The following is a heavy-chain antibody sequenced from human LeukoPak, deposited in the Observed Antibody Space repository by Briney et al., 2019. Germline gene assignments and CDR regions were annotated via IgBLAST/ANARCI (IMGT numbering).Heavy chain of an antibody. D-gene: IGHD1-26*01. CDR1: GYSFTSYW. CDR3: ARHQGVGWFDL. J-gene: IGHJ5*02. CDR2: IYPGDSYS. V-gene: IGHV5-51*01. Sequence: GESLKISCRGSGYSFTSYWIGWGRQMPGKGLEWMGIIYPGDSYSRYSPSFEGHVTISADKSITTAYLQWSSLKASDTAIYYCARHQGVGWFDLWGQGTLVTVSS.